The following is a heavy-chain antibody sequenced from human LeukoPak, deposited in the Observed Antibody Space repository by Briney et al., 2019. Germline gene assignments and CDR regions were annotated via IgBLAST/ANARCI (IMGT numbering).Heavy chain of an antibody. CDR2: IYHSGTT. Sequence: PSETLSLTCAVSGAFITNSHWWSWARQPPGKGLEWIGEIYHSGTTNYNPSLQSRVTMSVDKSKNQFSLKLSSVTAADTAVYYCATYFYGEYGSYYFDYWGQGTQVTVSS. CDR3: ATYFYGEYGSYYFDY. CDR1: GAFITNSHW. V-gene: IGHV4-4*02. D-gene: IGHD4-17*01. J-gene: IGHJ4*02.